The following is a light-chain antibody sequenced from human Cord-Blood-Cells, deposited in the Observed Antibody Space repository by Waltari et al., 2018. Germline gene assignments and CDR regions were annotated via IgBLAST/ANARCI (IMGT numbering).Light chain of an antibody. CDR3: QQYYSSPQT. CDR2: WAS. Sequence: DIVMTQSPDSLAVSLGERATINCKSSQSVLYSSNNKNYLAWYQQKPGQPPKLLIYWASTRESGVHDRFRGSGSGTDFHLTISSLKAEDVAVYSCQQYYSSPQTFGQGTKVEIK. J-gene: IGKJ1*01. CDR1: QSVLYSSNNKNY. V-gene: IGKV4-1*01.